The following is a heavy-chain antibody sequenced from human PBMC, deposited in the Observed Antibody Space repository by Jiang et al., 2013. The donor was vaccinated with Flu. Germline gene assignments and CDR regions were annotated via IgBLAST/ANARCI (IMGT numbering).Heavy chain of an antibody. V-gene: IGHV3-23*01. CDR2: ISASGTSK. D-gene: IGHD4-17*01. Sequence: LIQPGGSLRLSCAASGFRFSRSAMNWVRQAPEKGLEWVSSISASGTSKYYADSVKGRFTMSRDNSKNTLYLQMTSLRAEDTVVYYCVKSYGDYSYWFLDVWGRGSLVIVSS. CDR3: VKSYGDYSYWFLDV. CDR1: GFRFSRSA. J-gene: IGHJ2*01.